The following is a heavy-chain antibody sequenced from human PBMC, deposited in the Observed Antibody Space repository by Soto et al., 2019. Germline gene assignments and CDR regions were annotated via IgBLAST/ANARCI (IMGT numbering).Heavy chain of an antibody. Sequence: ASVKVSCKASGYTFTGYYMHWVRQAPGQGLEWMGWINPNSGGTNYAQKFQGRVTMTRGTSISTAYMELSRLRSDDTAVYYCATLPLPGPSKDYYEGGDYYYGMDVWGQGTTVTVSS. CDR2: INPNSGGT. V-gene: IGHV1-2*02. CDR3: ATLPLPGPSKDYYEGGDYYYGMDV. CDR1: GYTFTGYY. J-gene: IGHJ6*02. D-gene: IGHD3-22*01.